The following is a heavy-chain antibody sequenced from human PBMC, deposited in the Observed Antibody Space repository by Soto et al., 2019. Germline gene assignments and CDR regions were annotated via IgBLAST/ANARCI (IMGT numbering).Heavy chain of an antibody. J-gene: IGHJ4*02. Sequence: QITLKESGPTLVKPTQTLTLTCIFSGFSLSTTGVGVGWIRQPPGKTLEWLADIYWDDDKRYSLSLKSRLTTTNDTSKNQVVLTMTNMDPVDTATYLCEHGGTVFDSWGQGTLVTVSS. CDR2: IYWDDDK. CDR1: GFSLSTTGVG. CDR3: EHGGTVFDS. D-gene: IGHD3-16*01. V-gene: IGHV2-5*02.